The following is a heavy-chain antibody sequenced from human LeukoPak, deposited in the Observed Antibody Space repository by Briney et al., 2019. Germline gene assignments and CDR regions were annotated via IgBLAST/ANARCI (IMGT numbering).Heavy chain of an antibody. Sequence: GGSLRLSCAASGFTFSSYAMSWVRQAPGKELEWVSAISGSGGSTYYADSVKGRFTISRDNSKNTLYLQMNSLRAEDTAVYYCAKSRGSSWTYDAFDIWGQGTMVTVSS. CDR3: AKSRGSSWTYDAFDI. D-gene: IGHD6-13*01. CDR1: GFTFSSYA. V-gene: IGHV3-23*01. J-gene: IGHJ3*02. CDR2: ISGSGGST.